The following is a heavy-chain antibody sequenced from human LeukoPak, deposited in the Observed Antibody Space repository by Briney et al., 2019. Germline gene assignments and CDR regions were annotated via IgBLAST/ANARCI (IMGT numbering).Heavy chain of an antibody. CDR2: INPNSGVT. D-gene: IGHD1-7*01. J-gene: IGHJ3*02. V-gene: IGHV1-2*02. CDR3: ARAVSGTLGGAFDI. CDR1: GYTLIDYF. Sequence: ASVKVSCKASGYTLIDYFIHWMRQTPGQGLEWLGWINPNSGVTRYAQKFQDRVTRTRDTAAYMELSSLKSDDTAVYYCARAVSGTLGGAFDIWGQGTAVTVSS.